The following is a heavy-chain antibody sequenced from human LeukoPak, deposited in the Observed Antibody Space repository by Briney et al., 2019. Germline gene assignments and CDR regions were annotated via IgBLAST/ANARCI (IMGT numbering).Heavy chain of an antibody. Sequence: SETLSLTCTVSGYSISSAFYWGWIRQTPGKGLEWIGTVYKSGTTYNNPSLESRLTMSVDTSKNQVSLKLSPVTAADTAVYYCARSSARGRFRHDYMDVWGKGTTVTASS. V-gene: IGHV4-38-2*02. CDR1: GYSISSAFY. CDR2: VYKSGTT. J-gene: IGHJ6*03. D-gene: IGHD3-3*01. CDR3: ARSSARGRFRHDYMDV.